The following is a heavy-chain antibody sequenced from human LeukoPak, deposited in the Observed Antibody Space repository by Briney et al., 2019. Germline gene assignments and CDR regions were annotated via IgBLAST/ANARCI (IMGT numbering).Heavy chain of an antibody. CDR1: GFTFSSYA. Sequence: GGSLRLSCAASGFTFSSYAMHWVRQAPGKGLEWVAVISYDGSNKYYADSVKGRFTISRDNSKNTLYLQMNSLRAEDTAVYYCARELYDSSGYYLDAFDIWGQGTMVTVYS. V-gene: IGHV3-30*04. CDR3: ARELYDSSGYYLDAFDI. J-gene: IGHJ3*02. D-gene: IGHD3-22*01. CDR2: ISYDGSNK.